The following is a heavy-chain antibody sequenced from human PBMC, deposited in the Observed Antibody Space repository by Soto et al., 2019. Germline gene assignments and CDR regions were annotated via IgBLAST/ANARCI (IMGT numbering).Heavy chain of an antibody. D-gene: IGHD2-2*01. CDR3: ARYIPGVRYYCMDG. J-gene: IGHJ6*02. Sequence: EVQLLESGGGLVQPGGSLRLSCAASGFTFSSYAMKWVRQAPGKGLEWVSLIGESGTPTYYAASVKGRFTISRDNSGNTLCLEMYSLRAEDTAVYYCARYIPGVRYYCMDGWGQGTTVTVSS. V-gene: IGHV3-23*01. CDR2: IGESGTPT. CDR1: GFTFSSYA.